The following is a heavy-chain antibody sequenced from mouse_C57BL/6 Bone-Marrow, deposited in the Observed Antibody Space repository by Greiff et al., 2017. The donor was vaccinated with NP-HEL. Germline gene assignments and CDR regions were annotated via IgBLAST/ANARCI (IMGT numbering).Heavy chain of an antibody. CDR1: GFTFSSYG. D-gene: IGHD2-2*01. V-gene: IGHV5-6*01. Sequence: EVKLMESGGDLVKPGGSLKLSCAASGFTFSSYGMSWVRQTPDKRLEWVATISSGGSYTYYPDSVKGRFTISRDNAKNTRYMQMSSLNSEDTAMYYCAILWLRQGYWGQGTTLTVSS. J-gene: IGHJ2*01. CDR2: ISSGGSYT. CDR3: AILWLRQGY.